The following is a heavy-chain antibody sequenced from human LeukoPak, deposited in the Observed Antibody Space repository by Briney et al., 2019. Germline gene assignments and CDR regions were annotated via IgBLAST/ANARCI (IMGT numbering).Heavy chain of an antibody. Sequence: GGSLRLSCAASGFTFSSYAMSWIRPAPGKGLEWVSAISGSGGSTYYADSVKGRFTISRDNSKNTLYLQMNSLRAEDTAVYYSAKDRTPPYYDFWSGYSTFDYWGQGTLVTVSS. CDR2: ISGSGGST. D-gene: IGHD3-3*01. CDR1: GFTFSSYA. CDR3: AKDRTPPYYDFWSGYSTFDY. V-gene: IGHV3-23*01. J-gene: IGHJ4*02.